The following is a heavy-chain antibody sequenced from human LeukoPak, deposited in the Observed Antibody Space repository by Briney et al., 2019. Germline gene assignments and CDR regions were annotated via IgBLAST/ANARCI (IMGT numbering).Heavy chain of an antibody. CDR3: ARGADSGYSSDN. V-gene: IGHV3-74*01. Sequence: GGSLRLSCAASGFTFSNYWMHWVRQAPGKGLVWVSRVNSDGRSTNYADSLKGRFTISRDNAKNTLYLQMNSLRAEDTAVYYCARGADSGYSSDNWGQGTVVSVSS. D-gene: IGHD3-9*01. CDR1: GFTFSNYW. J-gene: IGHJ4*02. CDR2: VNSDGRST.